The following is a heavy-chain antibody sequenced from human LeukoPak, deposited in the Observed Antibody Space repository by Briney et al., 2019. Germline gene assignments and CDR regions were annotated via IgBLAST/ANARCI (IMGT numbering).Heavy chain of an antibody. J-gene: IGHJ4*02. Sequence: GGSLRHSLLPSRFSLGKFVMTWVRPAPGKGLEWVATIGKNQYYADSVKGRFTISKDNSKNMMYLQMDSLGVDDTAIYYCAKGSNGDYDNWGQGTLVTVSS. CDR1: RFSLGKFV. CDR2: IGKNQ. CDR3: AKGSNGDYDN. V-gene: IGHV3-23*01. D-gene: IGHD4-17*01.